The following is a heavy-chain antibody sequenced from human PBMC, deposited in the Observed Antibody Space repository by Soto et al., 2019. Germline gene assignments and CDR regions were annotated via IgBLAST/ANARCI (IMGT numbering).Heavy chain of an antibody. CDR1: GYTFTRNW. Sequence: PWESLKISCKGSGYTFTRNWIGWVRQMPGKGLEWMGIIFPTDSDTRYSPSSQGQVTISADNSISTAYLQWSSLKASDTAIYYCATPGGRDFNAFDVWGQGTMVTVSS. D-gene: IGHD2-21*02. CDR2: IFPTDSDT. J-gene: IGHJ3*01. V-gene: IGHV5-51*01. CDR3: ATPGGRDFNAFDV.